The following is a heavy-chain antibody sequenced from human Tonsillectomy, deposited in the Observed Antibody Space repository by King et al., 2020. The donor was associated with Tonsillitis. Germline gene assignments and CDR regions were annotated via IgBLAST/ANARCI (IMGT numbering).Heavy chain of an antibody. CDR3: TREIRGYYASV. D-gene: IGHD2/OR15-2a*01. CDR2: ISHDGSNK. Sequence: VQLVESGGGVVQPGRSLRLSCAASGFTFNDYAMHWVRQAPGKGLEWVALISHDGSNKWYADSVKGRFTISRDSSTNTLNLQMNSLRPEDTAVYYCTREIRGYYASVWGQGTLVTVSS. J-gene: IGHJ4*02. V-gene: IGHV3-30-3*01. CDR1: GFTFNDYA.